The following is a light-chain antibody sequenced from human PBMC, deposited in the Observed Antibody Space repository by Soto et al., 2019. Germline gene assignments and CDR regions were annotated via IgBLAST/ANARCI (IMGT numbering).Light chain of an antibody. V-gene: IGKV3-15*01. CDR1: QSISRN. CDR2: GAS. J-gene: IGKJ3*01. CDR3: QQYNNWSLP. Sequence: EIVMTQSPATLSVSPGERATLSCRASQSISRNLAWYQQKPGQAPRLLSYGASTRATGIPATFSGSGSGTEFTLTISSLQSEDFSLYYCQQYNNWSLPFGPGTKVDLK.